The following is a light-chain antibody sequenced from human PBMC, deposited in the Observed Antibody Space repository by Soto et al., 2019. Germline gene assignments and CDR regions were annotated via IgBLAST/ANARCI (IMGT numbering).Light chain of an antibody. CDR2: DTS. Sequence: EIVLTQSPGTLSLSPGERATLSCRASQSVSSSYLAWYQQKPGQAPRLLIYDTSSRATGIPDRFSGSGSGTDFTLTISRLEPEDFAVYYCQQYGSSPRTFGQRTKVEIK. V-gene: IGKV3-20*01. CDR1: QSVSSSY. J-gene: IGKJ1*01. CDR3: QQYGSSPRT.